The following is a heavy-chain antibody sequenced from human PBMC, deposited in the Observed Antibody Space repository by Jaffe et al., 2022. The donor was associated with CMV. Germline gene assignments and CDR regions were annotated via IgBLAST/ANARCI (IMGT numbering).Heavy chain of an antibody. J-gene: IGHJ6*02. V-gene: IGHV4-59*01. CDR2: IYYSGST. D-gene: IGHD3-16*01. CDR3: ARMVWYYDYVWGSYTMDV. CDR1: GGSISSYY. Sequence: QVQLQESGPGLVKPSETLSLTCTVSGGSISSYYWSWIRQPPGKGLEWIGYIYYSGSTNYNPSLKSRVTISVDTSKNQFSLKLSSVTAADTAVYYCARMVWYYDYVWGSYTMDVWGQGTTVTVSS.